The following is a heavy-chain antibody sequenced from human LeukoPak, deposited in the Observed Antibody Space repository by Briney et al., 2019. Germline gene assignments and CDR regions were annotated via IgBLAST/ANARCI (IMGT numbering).Heavy chain of an antibody. CDR1: GGTFSLYA. Sequence: SVTVSFTPSGGTFSLYAISWVRQAPGQGLEWMGGIIPIFGTANYAQKFQGRVTITTDESTSTAYMELSSLRSEDTAVYYCAREDSNDAFDIWGQGTMVTVSS. V-gene: IGHV1-69*05. D-gene: IGHD3-22*01. J-gene: IGHJ3*02. CDR3: AREDSNDAFDI. CDR2: IIPIFGTA.